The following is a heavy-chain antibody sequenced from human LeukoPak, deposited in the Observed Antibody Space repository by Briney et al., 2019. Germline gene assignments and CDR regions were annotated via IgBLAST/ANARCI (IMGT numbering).Heavy chain of an antibody. CDR2: IYYSGST. CDR1: GGSISSSSYY. V-gene: IGHV4-39*02. CDR3: ARDGPPRLFDY. Sequence: SETLSLTCTVSGGSISSSSYYWGWIRQPPGKGLEWIGSIYYSGSTYYNPSLKSRVTISVDTSKNQFSLKLSSVTAADTAVYYCARDGPPRLFDYWGQGTLVTVSS. J-gene: IGHJ4*02.